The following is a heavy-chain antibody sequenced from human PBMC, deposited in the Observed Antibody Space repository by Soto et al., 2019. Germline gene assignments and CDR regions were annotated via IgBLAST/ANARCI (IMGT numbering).Heavy chain of an antibody. J-gene: IGHJ4*02. CDR3: ARDDTSSYHYDSTNYGYFDF. CDR1: GGTSRNYV. CDR2: IIPSFGTP. D-gene: IGHD3-22*01. Sequence: QVQLVQSGPEIKKPGSSVKVSCKDSGGTSRNYVISWVRQAPGQGLEWMGGIIPSFGTPTYAQKFQGRVTITADDSTSAAYMELSSLRSEDTAVYYCARDDTSSYHYDSTNYGYFDFWGLGTLVTVSS. V-gene: IGHV1-69*12.